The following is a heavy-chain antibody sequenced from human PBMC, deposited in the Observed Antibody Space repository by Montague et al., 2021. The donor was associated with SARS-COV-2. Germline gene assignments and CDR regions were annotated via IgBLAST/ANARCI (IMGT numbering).Heavy chain of an antibody. CDR1: GGSISSSSYY. V-gene: IGHV4-39*07. D-gene: IGHD3-22*01. J-gene: IGHJ6*03. CDR2: IYYSGST. CDR3: ARGQQGVNMVVVVIGFYYYMDV. Sequence: SETLSLTCTVSGGSISSSSYYWGWIRQPPGKGLEWIGSIYYSGSTYYNPSLKSRVILLVDTSKNQFSLKLSSVTAADTAVYYCARGQQGVNMVVVVIGFYYYMDVWGKGTTVTVSS.